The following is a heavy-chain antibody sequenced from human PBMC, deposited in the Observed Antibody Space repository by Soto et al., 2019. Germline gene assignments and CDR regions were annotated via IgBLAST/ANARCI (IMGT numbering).Heavy chain of an antibody. CDR3: ARLVLMVYACYFDY. Sequence: SETLSLTCTVSGGSISSYYWSWIRQPPGKGLEWIGYIYYSGSTNYNPSLKSRVTISVDTSKNQFSLKLSSVTAADTAVYYCARLVLMVYACYFDYWGQGTLVTVSS. CDR1: GGSISSYY. J-gene: IGHJ4*02. D-gene: IGHD2-8*01. V-gene: IGHV4-59*01. CDR2: IYYSGST.